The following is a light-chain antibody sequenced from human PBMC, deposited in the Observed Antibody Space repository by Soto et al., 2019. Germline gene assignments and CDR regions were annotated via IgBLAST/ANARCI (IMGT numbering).Light chain of an antibody. J-gene: IGKJ4*01. V-gene: IGKV3-20*01. CDR2: GAS. CDR1: QSVSSSY. CDR3: QHYSSSLALT. Sequence: EIVLTQSPGTLSLSPGERATLSCRASQSVSSSYLAWYQQKPGQAPRLLIYGASSRATGIPDRFSGSGSGTDFTLTISRLEPEDFAVYYCQHYSSSLALTFGGGTKVEIK.